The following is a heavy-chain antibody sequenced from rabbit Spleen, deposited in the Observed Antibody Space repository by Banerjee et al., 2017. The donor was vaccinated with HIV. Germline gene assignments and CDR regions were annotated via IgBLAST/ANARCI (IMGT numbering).Heavy chain of an antibody. V-gene: IGHV1S45*01. Sequence: QEQLEESGGDLVKPEGSLTLTCTASGFSFSSSYWIYWVRQAPGKGLELIACIYTGSGSTYYATWAKGRFTGSKTSSTTVTLQMTSLTAADTATYFCARDASAAYGYGMDLWGPGTLVTVS. J-gene: IGHJ6*01. CDR2: IYTGSGST. D-gene: IGHD6-1*01. CDR3: ARDASAAYGYGMDL. CDR1: GFSFSSSYW.